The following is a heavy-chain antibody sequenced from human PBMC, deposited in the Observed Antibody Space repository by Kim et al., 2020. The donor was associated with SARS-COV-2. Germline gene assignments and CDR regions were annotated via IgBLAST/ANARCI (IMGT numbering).Heavy chain of an antibody. CDR3: ARASRGDYGDYAAFDI. D-gene: IGHD4-17*01. V-gene: IGHV4-59*01. J-gene: IGHJ3*02. Sequence: SLKSRVTRSVDTSKNQFSLKLSSVTAADTAVYYCARASRGDYGDYAAFDIWGQGTMVTVSS.